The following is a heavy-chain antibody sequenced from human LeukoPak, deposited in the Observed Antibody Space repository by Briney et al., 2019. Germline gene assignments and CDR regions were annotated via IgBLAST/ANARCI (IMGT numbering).Heavy chain of an antibody. V-gene: IGHV3-21*01. D-gene: IGHD2-8*01. CDR2: ISSRSSYI. Sequence: PGGSLRLSCAASGFTFSSYSMNWVRQAPGKGLEWVSSISSRSSYIYYADSVKGRFTISRDNAKNSLYLQMNSLRAEDTAVYYCARDGAPLKGLDYYYYYYMDVWGKGTTVTVSS. CDR1: GFTFSSYS. J-gene: IGHJ6*03. CDR3: ARDGAPLKGLDYYYYYYMDV.